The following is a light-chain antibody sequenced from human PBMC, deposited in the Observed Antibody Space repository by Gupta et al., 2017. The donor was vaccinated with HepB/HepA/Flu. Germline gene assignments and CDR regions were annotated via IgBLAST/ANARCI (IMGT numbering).Light chain of an antibody. CDR2: EVN. V-gene: IGLV2-23*02. CDR3: GSCAGADSHYV. CDR1: SSDIGVDND. J-gene: IGLJ1*01. Sequence: QSALTQPASVSGSPGPPLTISCPGTSSDIGVDNDISWYHHHPGKAPKHRIYEVNKRNPGPSGVADRFSGSKSGNTASLTVAGLQAEDEADYYCGSCAGADSHYVFGSGTKVTVL.